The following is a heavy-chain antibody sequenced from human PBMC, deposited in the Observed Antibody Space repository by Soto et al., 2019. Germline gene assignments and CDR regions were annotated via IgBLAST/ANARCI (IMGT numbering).Heavy chain of an antibody. D-gene: IGHD1-26*01. J-gene: IGHJ4*02. CDR1: GFTFSFYW. Sequence: EVQLVESGGGLVQPGGSLRLSCAASGFTFSFYWMHWVRQAPGKGLLWVSHITGDGTTTSYADSVKGRFTISRDNAKNTVHLQMNSLRGEDTAVYYCARGGVGGFDFWGQGTLVTVSS. CDR3: ARGGVGGFDF. V-gene: IGHV3-74*01. CDR2: ITGDGTTT.